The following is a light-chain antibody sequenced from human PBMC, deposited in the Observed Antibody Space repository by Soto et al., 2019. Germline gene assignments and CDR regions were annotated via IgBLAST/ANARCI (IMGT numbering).Light chain of an antibody. V-gene: IGLV1-44*01. Sequence: QSVLTQPPSASGTPGQRLTISCSGSNSNVGIKTLCWFQHLPGTAPKLLIYNDHQRPSGVPDRFSGSKSGTSASLAISGLQSEDEADYYCAVWDVSLTAWVFGGGTKVTVL. J-gene: IGLJ3*02. CDR1: NSNVGIKT. CDR3: AVWDVSLTAWV. CDR2: NDH.